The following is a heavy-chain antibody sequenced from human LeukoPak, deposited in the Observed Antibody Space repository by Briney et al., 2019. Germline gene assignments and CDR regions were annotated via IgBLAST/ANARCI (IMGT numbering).Heavy chain of an antibody. D-gene: IGHD5-18*01. J-gene: IGHJ4*02. V-gene: IGHV4-31*03. CDR3: ARRAGYTYADPLDH. Sequence: TESLTCTVSGGSVSSGGYYWSWIRQYPGKGLEWIGHIFYSGSTYYNPSLKSRVTISIDTSRDQFSLKLSSVTAADTAVYYCARRAGYTYADPLDHWGQGTLV. CDR1: GGSVSSGGYY. CDR2: IFYSGST.